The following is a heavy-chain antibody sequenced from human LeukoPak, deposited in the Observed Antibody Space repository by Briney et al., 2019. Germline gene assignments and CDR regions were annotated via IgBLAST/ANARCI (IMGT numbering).Heavy chain of an antibody. Sequence: PGGSLRLSCAASGFTFSSYTMNWVRQAPGKGLEWISYIHSNPKTIYYADSAKGRFTISRDNAKNSLYLQMNSLRVDDTAVYYCARSGYGDFDYWGQGARVTVSS. CDR2: IHSNPKTI. J-gene: IGHJ4*02. V-gene: IGHV3-48*04. D-gene: IGHD5-12*01. CDR1: GFTFSSYT. CDR3: ARSGYGDFDY.